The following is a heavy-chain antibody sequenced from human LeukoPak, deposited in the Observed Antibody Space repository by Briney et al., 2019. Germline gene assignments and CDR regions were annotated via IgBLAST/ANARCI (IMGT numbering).Heavy chain of an antibody. Sequence: SETLFLTCTVSGASISGHYLTWIRQPPGKGLEWIGYISYIGSTNYNPSLKSRVTISVDTSKNQFSLKLSSVTAADSAVYYCARDEISINALDMWGQGTMVTVSS. CDR1: GASISGHY. CDR2: ISYIGST. V-gene: IGHV4-59*11. CDR3: ARDEISINALDM. D-gene: IGHD1-14*01. J-gene: IGHJ3*02.